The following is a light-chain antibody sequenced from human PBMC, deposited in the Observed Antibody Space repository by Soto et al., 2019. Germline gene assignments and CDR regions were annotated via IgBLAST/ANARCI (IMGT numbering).Light chain of an antibody. Sequence: EIVLTQSPATLSLSPGERATLSCRASQSVGSYLAWYQHKPGQAPRLLIYDASNRAPGVPVRFSDSGSGTVFTLTIGSLEPEDSAVYFCQQRKNWPPITFGQGTRLEIK. J-gene: IGKJ5*01. V-gene: IGKV3-11*01. CDR2: DAS. CDR1: QSVGSY. CDR3: QQRKNWPPIT.